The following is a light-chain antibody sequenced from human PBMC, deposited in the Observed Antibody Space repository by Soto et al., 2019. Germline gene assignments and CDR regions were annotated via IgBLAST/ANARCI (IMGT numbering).Light chain of an antibody. J-gene: IGLJ3*02. CDR3: AAWDDSLNGWV. V-gene: IGLV1-44*01. CDR1: SSNIGGYT. CDR2: SHN. Sequence: QSVLTQPPSASGTPGQRVTISCSGSSSNIGGYTVNWYQQLPGTAPKLLIYSHNQRPSGVPDRFSGSKSGTSASLAVSGLQSEDEADYYCAAWDDSLNGWVLGGGTKLTVL.